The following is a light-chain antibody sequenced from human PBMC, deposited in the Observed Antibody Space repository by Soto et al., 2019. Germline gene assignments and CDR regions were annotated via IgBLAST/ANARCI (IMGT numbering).Light chain of an antibody. V-gene: IGLV2-14*01. CDR1: SSDVGGYNY. CDR2: EVS. CDR3: SSYTSSSTWV. J-gene: IGLJ3*02. Sequence: QSALTQPASVSGSPGQSITISCTGTSSDVGGYNYVSWYQQHPGKAPQLLIYEVSNRPSGVSNRFSASKSGNTASLTISGLQAEDEADYYCSSYTSSSTWVFGGGTNLTVL.